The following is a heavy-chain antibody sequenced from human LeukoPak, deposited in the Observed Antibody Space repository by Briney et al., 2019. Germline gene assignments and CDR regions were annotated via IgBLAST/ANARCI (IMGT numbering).Heavy chain of an antibody. Sequence: SETLSLTCAVYGGSFSGYYWSWIRQPPGKGLEWVGEINHSGSTNYNPSLKSRVTISVDTSKNQFSLKLSSVTAADTAVYYCARSITMIVARGWFDHWGQGTLVTVSS. V-gene: IGHV4-34*01. D-gene: IGHD3-22*01. J-gene: IGHJ5*02. CDR2: INHSGST. CDR3: ARSITMIVARGWFDH. CDR1: GGSFSGYY.